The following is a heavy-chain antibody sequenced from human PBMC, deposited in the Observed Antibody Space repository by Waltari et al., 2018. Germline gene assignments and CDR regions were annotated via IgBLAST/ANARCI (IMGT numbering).Heavy chain of an antibody. D-gene: IGHD3-10*01. CDR3: ARQGFYGSAKHFDD. Sequence: QLLLQESGPGLVRPSQTLSLTCTVPGGSVSSTSFYWAWVRQPPGKGLEWVGTLYYGGDTYYNPSLKSRITLSVDTSKNQFSLDLMSVTAADTAMYYCARQGFYGSAKHFDDWGQGTVVAVSS. J-gene: IGHJ4*02. CDR1: GGSVSSTSFY. V-gene: IGHV4-39*01. CDR2: LYYGGDT.